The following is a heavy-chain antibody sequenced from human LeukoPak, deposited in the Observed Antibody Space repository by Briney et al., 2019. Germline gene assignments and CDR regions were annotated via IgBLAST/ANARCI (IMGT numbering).Heavy chain of an antibody. D-gene: IGHD3-22*01. CDR3: ARDSNGYYYDSSGMDV. V-gene: IGHV3-48*04. CDR2: ISSSSSTI. CDR1: GFTFSSYS. J-gene: IGHJ6*02. Sequence: PGGSLRLSCAASGFTFSSYSMNWVRQAPGKGLEWVSYISSSSSTIYYADSVKGRFTISRDNAKNPLYLQMNSLRAEDTAVYYCARDSNGYYYDSSGMDVWGQGTTVTVSS.